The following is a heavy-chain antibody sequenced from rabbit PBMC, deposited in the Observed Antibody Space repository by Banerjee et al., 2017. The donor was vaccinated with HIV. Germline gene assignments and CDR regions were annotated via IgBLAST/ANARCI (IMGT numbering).Heavy chain of an antibody. D-gene: IGHD7-1*01. CDR2: INAITGRS. Sequence: QSLEESGGDLVKPGASLTLTCTASGFSFSDKAVMCWVRQAPGKGLEWIACINAITGRSVYASWAKGRFTFSKTSSTTVTLQMTSLTAADTATYFCARDTGTIFSSYGMDLWGPGTLVTVS. J-gene: IGHJ6*01. CDR3: ARDTGTIFSSYGMDL. CDR1: GFSFSDKAV. V-gene: IGHV1S40*01.